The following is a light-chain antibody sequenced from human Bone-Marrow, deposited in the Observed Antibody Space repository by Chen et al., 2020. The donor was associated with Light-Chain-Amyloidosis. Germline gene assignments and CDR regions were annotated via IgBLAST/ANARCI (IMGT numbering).Light chain of an antibody. Sequence: EIVMTQSPPTLSVSPGERATLSCRASQSVSSNLAWYQQKPGQAPRLLIYGASTRATGIPARINGSGSGTEYTRTISSLKSEDSAVYCCKQYHNSPPYTFGQATKLEIK. CDR3: KQYHNSPPYT. CDR2: GAS. V-gene: IGKV3-15*01. J-gene: IGKJ2*01. CDR1: QSVSSN.